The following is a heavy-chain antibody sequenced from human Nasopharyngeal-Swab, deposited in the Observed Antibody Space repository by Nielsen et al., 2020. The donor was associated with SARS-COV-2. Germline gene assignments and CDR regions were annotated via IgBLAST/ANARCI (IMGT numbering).Heavy chain of an antibody. D-gene: IGHD3-3*01. CDR3: ARMLYYDFWSGYYNLKGDDAFDI. CDR2: IYYSGST. V-gene: IGHV4-30-4*01. J-gene: IGHJ3*02. Sequence: RQAPGKGLEWIGYIYYSGSTYYNPSLKSRVTISVDTSKNQFSLKLSSVTAADTAVYYCARMLYYDFWSGYYNLKGDDAFDIWGQETMVTVSS.